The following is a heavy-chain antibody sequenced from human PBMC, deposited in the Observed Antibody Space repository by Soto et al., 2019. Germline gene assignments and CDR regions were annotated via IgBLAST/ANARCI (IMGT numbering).Heavy chain of an antibody. CDR1: GFTFSSYA. D-gene: IGHD2-15*01. CDR2: ISYDGSNK. J-gene: IGHJ4*02. CDR3: ARDHGRWGVAATPA. V-gene: IGHV3-30-3*01. Sequence: GGSLRLSCAASGFTFSSYAMHWVRQAPGKGLEWVAVISYDGSNKYYADSVKGRFTISRDNSKNTLYLQMNSLRAEDTAVYYCARDHGRWGVAATPAWGQGTLVTVSS.